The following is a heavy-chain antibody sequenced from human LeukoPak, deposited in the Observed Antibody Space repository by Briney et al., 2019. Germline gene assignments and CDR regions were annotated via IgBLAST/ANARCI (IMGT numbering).Heavy chain of an antibody. J-gene: IGHJ6*02. CDR1: GFTFSSYG. CDR3: AKEEGTTIFGVVIKDYYYYYGMDV. D-gene: IGHD3-3*01. V-gene: IGHV3-30*18. Sequence: SGGPLRLSCAASGFTFSSYGMHWVRQAPGKGLEWVAVISYDGSNKYYADSVKGRFTISRDNSKNTLYLQMNSLRAEDTAVYYCAKEEGTTIFGVVIKDYYYYYGMDVWGQGTTVTVSS. CDR2: ISYDGSNK.